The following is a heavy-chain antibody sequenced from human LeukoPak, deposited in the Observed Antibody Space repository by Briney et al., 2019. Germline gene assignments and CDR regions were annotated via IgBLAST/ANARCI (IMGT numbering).Heavy chain of an antibody. CDR1: GGSINSGRYY. CDR2: IYYSGST. Sequence: SETLSLTCTVSGGSINSGRYYWGWIRQPPGKGLEWIGSIYYSGSTYYNPSLKSRVTISVDTSKNQLSLKLSSVTAAGTAVYCCARLWGGTRPPDYWGQGTLVTVSS. V-gene: IGHV4-39*01. J-gene: IGHJ4*02. D-gene: IGHD3-16*01. CDR3: ARLWGGTRPPDY.